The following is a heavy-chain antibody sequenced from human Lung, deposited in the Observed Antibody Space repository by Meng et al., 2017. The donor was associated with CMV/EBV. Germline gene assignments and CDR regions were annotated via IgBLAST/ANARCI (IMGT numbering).Heavy chain of an antibody. Sequence: GESLKISCAASGFPFRSYAMSWVRQAPGKGLEWVSSNSGSVGNTYYADSVKGRFTISRDNSGDTLYMQRSSLRAEDTAVYYCAREEAMVGYYTNWFDAWGQGAXVTVYS. D-gene: IGHD5-18*01. CDR2: NSGSVGNT. CDR3: AREEAMVGYYTNWFDA. J-gene: IGHJ5*02. V-gene: IGHV3-23*01. CDR1: GFPFRSYA.